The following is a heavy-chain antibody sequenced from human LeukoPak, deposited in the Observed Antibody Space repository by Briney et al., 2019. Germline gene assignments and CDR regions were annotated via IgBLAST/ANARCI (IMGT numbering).Heavy chain of an antibody. CDR2: ISYDGSNK. D-gene: IGHD6-19*01. Sequence: GGSLRLSCAASGFTFSSYAMRWVRQAPGKGLEWVAVISYDGSNKYYADSVKGRFTISRDNSKNTLFLQMNSLRAEDTAVYYCARELSGWYYFDYWGQGTLVTVSS. CDR1: GFTFSSYA. CDR3: ARELSGWYYFDY. J-gene: IGHJ4*02. V-gene: IGHV3-30*04.